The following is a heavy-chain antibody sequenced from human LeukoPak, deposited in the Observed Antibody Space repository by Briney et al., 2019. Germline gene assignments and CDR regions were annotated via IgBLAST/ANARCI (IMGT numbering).Heavy chain of an antibody. D-gene: IGHD1-14*01. Sequence: GGSLRLSCAASGFTFSSYAMSWVRQAPGKGLEWVSAISGSGGSTYYADPVKGRFTFSRDNSKNTLYLQMNSLRAEDTAVYYCARPGPDAFDIWGQGTMVTVSS. CDR3: ARPGPDAFDI. CDR2: ISGSGGST. V-gene: IGHV3-23*01. J-gene: IGHJ3*02. CDR1: GFTFSSYA.